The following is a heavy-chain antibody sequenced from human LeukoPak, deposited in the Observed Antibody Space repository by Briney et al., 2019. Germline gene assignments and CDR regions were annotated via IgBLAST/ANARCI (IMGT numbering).Heavy chain of an antibody. D-gene: IGHD3-10*01. V-gene: IGHV3-30-3*01. Sequence: GGSLRLSCAASGFTFSSYAMHWVRQAPGKGLEWVAVISYDGSNKYYADSVKGRFTISRDNSKNTLYLQMNSLRAEDTAVYYCARTGVSGSSEEYYFDYWGQGTLVTVSS. CDR2: ISYDGSNK. CDR1: GFTFSSYA. CDR3: ARTGVSGSSEEYYFDY. J-gene: IGHJ4*02.